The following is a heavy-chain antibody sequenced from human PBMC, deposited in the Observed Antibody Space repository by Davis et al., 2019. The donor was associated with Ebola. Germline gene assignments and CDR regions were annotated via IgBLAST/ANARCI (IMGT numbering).Heavy chain of an antibody. CDR3: ARDSIVVVVAATYYYYGMDV. V-gene: IGHV4-59*12. CDR1: GGSISRYY. CDR2: IYYSGST. Sequence: PSETLSLTCTVSGGSISRYYWSWIRQPPGKGLEWIGYIYYSGSTNYNPSLKSRVTMSVDTSKNQFSLKLSSVTAADTAVYYCARDSIVVVVAATYYYYGMDVWGQGTTVTVSS. D-gene: IGHD2-15*01. J-gene: IGHJ6*02.